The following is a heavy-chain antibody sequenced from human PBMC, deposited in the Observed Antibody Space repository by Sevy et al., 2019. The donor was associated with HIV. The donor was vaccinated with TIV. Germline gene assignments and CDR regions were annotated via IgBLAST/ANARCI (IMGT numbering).Heavy chain of an antibody. CDR2: IRQDGSEK. V-gene: IGHV3-7*01. Sequence: GGSLSLSCAVSGFTFRNFWMSWVRQAPGKGLEWVANIRQDGSEKYYVDSVRGRFTISRDNAKNSLFLQLNSLRADDTAIYYCAKSYFGSGTSYGMDLWGRGTTVTVS. CDR1: GFTFRNFW. J-gene: IGHJ6*02. CDR3: AKSYFGSGTSYGMDL. D-gene: IGHD3-10*01.